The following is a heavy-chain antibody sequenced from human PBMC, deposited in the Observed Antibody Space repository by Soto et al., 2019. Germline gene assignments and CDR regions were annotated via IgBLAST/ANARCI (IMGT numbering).Heavy chain of an antibody. J-gene: IGHJ6*03. D-gene: IGHD4-4*01. CDR1: GGSFSGYY. CDR3: ARLDYSGLGSKYFYYMDV. CDR2: INHSGST. V-gene: IGHV4-34*01. Sequence: SETLSLTCAVYGGSFSGYYWSWIRQPPGKGLEWIGEINHSGSTNYNPSLKSRVTISVDTSKNQFSLKLSSVTAADTAVYYCARLDYSGLGSKYFYYMDVWGKGTTVTVSS.